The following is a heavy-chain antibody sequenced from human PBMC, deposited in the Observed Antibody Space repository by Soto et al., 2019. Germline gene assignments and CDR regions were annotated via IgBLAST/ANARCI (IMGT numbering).Heavy chain of an antibody. CDR3: VRAAGYSGNDYVYYYGMDV. D-gene: IGHD5-12*01. J-gene: IGHJ6*02. CDR1: GFTFSSYG. Sequence: QVPLVESGGGVVQPGRSLRLSCAASGFTFSSYGMHWVRQAPGKGLEWVALVWYDGGNKYYADSVKGRFTISRDNSKNTLYRQMNSLRDEDTAVYYCVRAAGYSGNDYVYYYGMDVWGQGTTVTVSS. CDR2: VWYDGGNK. V-gene: IGHV3-33*01.